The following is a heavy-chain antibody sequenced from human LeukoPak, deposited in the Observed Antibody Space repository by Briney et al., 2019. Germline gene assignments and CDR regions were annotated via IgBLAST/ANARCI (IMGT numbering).Heavy chain of an antibody. CDR2: IIPIFGTA. Sequence: GASVKVSCKASGGTFSSYAISWVRQAPGQGLEWMGGIIPIFGTANYAQKFQGRVTITADESTSTAYMELSSLRSEDTAVYYCAREPLPGGAFDIWGQGTMVTVSS. D-gene: IGHD1-26*01. CDR3: AREPLPGGAFDI. V-gene: IGHV1-69*13. CDR1: GGTFSSYA. J-gene: IGHJ3*02.